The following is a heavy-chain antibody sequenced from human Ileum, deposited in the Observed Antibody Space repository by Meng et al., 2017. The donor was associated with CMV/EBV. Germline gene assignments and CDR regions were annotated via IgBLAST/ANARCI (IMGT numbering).Heavy chain of an antibody. CDR2: ISSSGSTI. CDR1: GFTFSSYE. Sequence: GESLKISCAASGFTFSSYEMNWVRQAPGKGLEWVSYISSSGSTIYYADSVKGRFTISRDNAKNSLYLQMNSLRAEDTAVYYCAREGYSSSWYGAYYYGMDVWGQGTTVTSP. D-gene: IGHD6-13*01. J-gene: IGHJ6*02. CDR3: AREGYSSSWYGAYYYGMDV. V-gene: IGHV3-48*03.